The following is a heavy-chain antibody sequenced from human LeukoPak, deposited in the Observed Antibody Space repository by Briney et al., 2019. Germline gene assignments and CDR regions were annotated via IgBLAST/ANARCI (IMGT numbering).Heavy chain of an antibody. CDR1: GFTFSSYA. CDR2: ISGSGGST. J-gene: IGHJ6*02. Sequence: GGSLRLSCAASGFTFSSYAMSWVRQAPGKGLEWVSAISGSGGSTYYADSVKGRFTISRDNSKNTLYLQMNSLRAEDTAVYYCATLPAARDYYYYYGMDVWGQGTTVTVSS. CDR3: ATLPAARDYYYYYGMDV. V-gene: IGHV3-23*01. D-gene: IGHD2-2*01.